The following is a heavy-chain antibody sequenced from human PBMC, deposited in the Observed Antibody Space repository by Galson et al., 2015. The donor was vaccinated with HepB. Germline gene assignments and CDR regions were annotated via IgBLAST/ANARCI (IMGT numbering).Heavy chain of an antibody. V-gene: IGHV3-15*01. CDR3: TTWYYYDSSGPSSEW. J-gene: IGHJ4*02. CDR2: IKSKTDGGTT. Sequence: SLRLSCAASGFTFSNAWMSWVRQAPGKGLEWVGRIKSKTDGGTTDYAAPVKGRFTISRDDSKNTLYQQMNSLKTEDTAVYYCTTWYYYDSSGPSSEWWGQGTLVTVSS. CDR1: GFTFSNAW. D-gene: IGHD3-22*01.